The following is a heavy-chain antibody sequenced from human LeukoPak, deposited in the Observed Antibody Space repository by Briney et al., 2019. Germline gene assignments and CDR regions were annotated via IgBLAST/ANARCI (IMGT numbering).Heavy chain of an antibody. CDR3: AKALYDGGAYSFDY. Sequence: PGGSLRLSCAASGFTFSSYAMTWVRQAPGEGLEWVSAISGTDGTTYYADSVKGRFTISRDNSKNTLYLQMNSLRAEDTALYYCAKALYDGGAYSFDYWGQGTLVTVSS. CDR2: ISGTDGTT. D-gene: IGHD3-22*01. CDR1: GFTFSSYA. J-gene: IGHJ4*02. V-gene: IGHV3-23*01.